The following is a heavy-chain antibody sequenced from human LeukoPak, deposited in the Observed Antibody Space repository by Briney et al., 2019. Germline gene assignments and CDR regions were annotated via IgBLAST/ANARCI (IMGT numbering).Heavy chain of an antibody. J-gene: IGHJ4*02. D-gene: IGHD1-7*01. Sequence: GGSLRLSCAASGFTFSDYYMSWIRQAPGKGVEWVSYISSGDKTIYYADSVKGRFTMSRDNAKNSLYLQMNSLRAEDTAVYYCARVMGNYATDYWGQGTLVTVSS. V-gene: IGHV3-11*04. CDR3: ARVMGNYATDY. CDR2: ISSGDKTI. CDR1: GFTFSDYY.